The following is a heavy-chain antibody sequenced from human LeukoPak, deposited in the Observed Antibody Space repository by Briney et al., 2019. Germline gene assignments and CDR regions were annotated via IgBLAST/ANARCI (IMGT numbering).Heavy chain of an antibody. CDR3: ARGPYSYDSSGAFDI. CDR1: GYSISSGYY. CDR2: IYHSGST. J-gene: IGHJ3*02. Sequence: SETLSLTCTVSGYSISSGYYWGWIRQPPGKGLEWIGSIYHSGSTYYNPSLKSRVTISVDTSKNQSPLKLSSVTAADTAVYFCARGPYSYDSSGAFDIWGQGTMVTVSS. D-gene: IGHD3-22*01. V-gene: IGHV4-38-2*02.